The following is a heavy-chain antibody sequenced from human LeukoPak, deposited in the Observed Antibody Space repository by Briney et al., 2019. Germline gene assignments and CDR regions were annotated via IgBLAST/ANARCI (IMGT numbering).Heavy chain of an antibody. Sequence: GGSLRLSCAASGFTFSSYAMSWVRQAPGKGLEWVSGISGSGDNTYYADSVKGRFTTSRDNSKNTLYVQVNSLGTEDTATYYCAKGSYYDSSGSFYFDYWGQGTLVTVSS. D-gene: IGHD3-22*01. J-gene: IGHJ4*02. CDR2: ISGSGDNT. V-gene: IGHV3-23*01. CDR3: AKGSYYDSSGSFYFDY. CDR1: GFTFSSYA.